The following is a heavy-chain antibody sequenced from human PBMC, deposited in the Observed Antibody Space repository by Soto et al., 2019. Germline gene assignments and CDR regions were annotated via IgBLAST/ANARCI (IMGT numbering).Heavy chain of an antibody. CDR2: ISGSGGST. CDR1: GFTFSSYA. D-gene: IGHD6-13*01. CDR3: AKVGYSSSWYAPFVDY. J-gene: IGHJ4*02. Sequence: GGSLRLSCAASGFTFSSYAMSWVRQAPGKGLEWVSAISGSGGSTYYADSVKGRFTISRDNSKNTLYLQMNSLRAEDTAVYYCAKVGYSSSWYAPFVDYWGQGTLVTVSS. V-gene: IGHV3-23*01.